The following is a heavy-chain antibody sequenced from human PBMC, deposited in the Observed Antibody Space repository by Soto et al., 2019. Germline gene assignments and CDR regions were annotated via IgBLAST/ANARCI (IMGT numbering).Heavy chain of an antibody. CDR2: IYHSGST. D-gene: IGHD3-10*01. J-gene: IGHJ6*02. CDR1: GGSISSSNW. V-gene: IGHV4-4*02. CDR3: ARVSGSYYYGMDV. Sequence: QVQLQESGPGLVKPSGTLSLTCAVSGGSISSSNWWSWVRQPPGKGLEWIGEIYHSGSTNYNPSLKSRATISVDKSNNPFSLTLSSVTAADPAVYYCARVSGSYYYGMDVWGQGTTVTVSS.